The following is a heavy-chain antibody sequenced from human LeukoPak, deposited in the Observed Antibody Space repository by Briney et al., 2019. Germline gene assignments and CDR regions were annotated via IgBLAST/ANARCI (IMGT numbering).Heavy chain of an antibody. V-gene: IGHV1-46*01. Sequence: GASVKVSCKASGYTFTSYYMHWVRQAPGQGLEWMGIINPSGGSTSYAQKFQGRVTMTRDTSTSTVYMELSSLRSDDTAVYYCARAIYGNWFDPWGQGTLVTVSS. D-gene: IGHD4-17*01. CDR2: INPSGGST. CDR3: ARAIYGNWFDP. CDR1: GYTFTSYY. J-gene: IGHJ5*02.